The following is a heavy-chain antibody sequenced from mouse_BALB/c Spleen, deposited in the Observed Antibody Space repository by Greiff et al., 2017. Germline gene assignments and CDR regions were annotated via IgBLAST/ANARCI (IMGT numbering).Heavy chain of an antibody. CDR2: INPSNGGT. CDR3: TRKGDSYYRYWFAY. V-gene: IGHV1S81*02. Sequence: VQLQQSGAELVKPGASVKLSCKASGYTFTSYYMYWVKQRPGQGLEWIGEINPSNGGTNFNEKFKSKATLTVDKSSSTAYMQLSSLTSEDSAVYYCTRKGDSYYRYWFAYWGQGTLVTVSA. J-gene: IGHJ3*01. D-gene: IGHD2-14*01. CDR1: GYTFTSYY.